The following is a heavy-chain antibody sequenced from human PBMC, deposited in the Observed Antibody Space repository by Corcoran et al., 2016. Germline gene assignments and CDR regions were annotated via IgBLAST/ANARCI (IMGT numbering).Heavy chain of an antibody. V-gene: IGHV3-49*03. D-gene: IGHD4-17*01. CDR3: TREGVCYGDYSEPFDY. Sequence: EVQLVESGGGLVQPGRSLRLSCTASGFTFGDYAMSWFRQAPGKGLEWVGFIRSKAYGGTPEYAASVKGRFTISRDESKRIANLKMNSLKTEDTAVYYCTREGVCYGDYSEPFDYWGQGTLVTVSS. CDR2: IRSKAYGGTP. J-gene: IGHJ4*02. CDR1: GFTFGDYA.